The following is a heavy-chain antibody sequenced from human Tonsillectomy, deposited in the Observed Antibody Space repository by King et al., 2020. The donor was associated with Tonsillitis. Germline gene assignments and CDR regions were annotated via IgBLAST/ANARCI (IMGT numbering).Heavy chain of an antibody. V-gene: IGHV5-51*03. CDR3: ARTLSMGAFDI. CDR1: GYIFTSYW. D-gene: IGHD2-8*01. Sequence: VQLVESGAEVRHPGGSLKISCKGSGYIFTSYWIGWVCQMPGKGLEWMGIIYPGDSDTILSPSFQAHVTISADKSITTAYLQWSSLKASDTAMYYCARTLSMGAFDIWGQGTMVTVSS. CDR2: IYPGDSDT. J-gene: IGHJ3*02.